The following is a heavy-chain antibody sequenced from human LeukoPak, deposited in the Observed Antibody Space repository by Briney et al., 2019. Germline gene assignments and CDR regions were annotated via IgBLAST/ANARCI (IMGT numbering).Heavy chain of an antibody. D-gene: IGHD3-16*02. CDR1: GGSISSYY. J-gene: IGHJ4*02. CDR3: ARVSQLRLGELSAYPQYFDY. CDR2: IYTSGST. Sequence: SETLSLTCTVSGGSISSYYWSWIRQPAGKGLEWIGRIYTSGSTNYNPSLKSRVTISVDTSKNQFSLKLSSVTAADTAVYYCARVSQLRLGELSAYPQYFDYWGQGTLVTVSS. V-gene: IGHV4-4*07.